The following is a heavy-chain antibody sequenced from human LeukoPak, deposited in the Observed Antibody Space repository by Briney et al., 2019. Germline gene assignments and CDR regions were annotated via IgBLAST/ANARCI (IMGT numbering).Heavy chain of an antibody. V-gene: IGHV3-30*02. Sequence: PGGSLRLSCAASGFTFSTYGMHWVRQAPGKGLEWVAFIRYDGSNKYYVDSVKGRFTISRDNSKNTLYLQMNSLRPEDTAVYYCAKDNYYGSGTYYPYYFVYWGQGTLVTVSS. CDR2: IRYDGSNK. CDR1: GFTFSTYG. CDR3: AKDNYYGSGTYYPYYFVY. J-gene: IGHJ4*02. D-gene: IGHD3-10*01.